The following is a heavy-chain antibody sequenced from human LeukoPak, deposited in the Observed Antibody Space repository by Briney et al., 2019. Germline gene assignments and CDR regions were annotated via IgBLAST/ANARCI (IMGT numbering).Heavy chain of an antibody. CDR3: TRVFEPFGDYEYFQH. J-gene: IGHJ1*01. Sequence: SETLSLTCTVSGDSISPYYWGWIRQPPGKGLEWIGYLHYSGSTNYNLSLKSRVTISVDTSKNQFSLKLSSVTAADTAVYYCTRVFEPFGDYEYFQHWGQGTLATVSS. V-gene: IGHV4-59*01. D-gene: IGHD4-17*01. CDR1: GDSISPYY. CDR2: LHYSGST.